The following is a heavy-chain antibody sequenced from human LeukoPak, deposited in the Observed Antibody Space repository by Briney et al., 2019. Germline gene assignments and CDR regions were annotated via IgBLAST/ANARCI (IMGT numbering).Heavy chain of an antibody. Sequence: GGSLRLSCAASGFTFDDYGMSWVRQAPGKGLEWVSGINWNGGSTGYADSVKGRFTISRDNAKNSLYLQMNSLRAEDTVLYYCARDSRWLQKDYWGQGTLVTVSS. CDR3: ARDSRWLQKDY. J-gene: IGHJ4*02. CDR1: GFTFDDYG. V-gene: IGHV3-20*04. D-gene: IGHD5-24*01. CDR2: INWNGGST.